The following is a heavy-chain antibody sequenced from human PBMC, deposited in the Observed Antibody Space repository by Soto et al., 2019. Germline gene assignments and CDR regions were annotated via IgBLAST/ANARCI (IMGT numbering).Heavy chain of an antibody. Sequence: GASVKVSCKASGYTFTSYGISWVRQAPGQGLEWMGWISAHNGNTNYAQKLQGRVTMTTDTSTSTAYMELRSLRSDDTAVYYCARVRQDDFWSGYSRYYYYYMDVWGTGTTVNVSS. CDR1: GYTFTSYG. D-gene: IGHD3-3*01. CDR2: ISAHNGNT. J-gene: IGHJ6*03. V-gene: IGHV1-18*04. CDR3: ARVRQDDFWSGYSRYYYYYMDV.